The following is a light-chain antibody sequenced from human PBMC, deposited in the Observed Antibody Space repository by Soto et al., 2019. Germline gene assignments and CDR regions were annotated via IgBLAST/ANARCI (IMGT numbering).Light chain of an antibody. CDR1: QSLCYSY. J-gene: IGKJ5*01. CDR3: QQYGSSPYT. CDR2: GAI. V-gene: IGKV3-20*01. Sequence: EIVLTQSRGTLSLSPGERATLSCRASQSLCYSYLAWYQQKSGQAPRLLIHGAISRAAGIPDRFSGSDSGRDFTLIINGVKPEDSAVYYCQQYGSSPYTFGRGTRLEI.